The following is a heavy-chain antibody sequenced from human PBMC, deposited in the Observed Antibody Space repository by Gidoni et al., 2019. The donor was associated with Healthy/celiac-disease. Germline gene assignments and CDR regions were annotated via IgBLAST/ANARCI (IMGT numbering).Heavy chain of an antibody. D-gene: IGHD3-10*01. V-gene: IGHV3-23*01. Sequence: EVQLLESGGGLVPPGGSLRLSCAASGFTFSSCAMSWVRQAPGKGLGWVSAISGSGGSTYYADSVKGRFTIARDNSKNTLYLQMNSLRAEDTAVYYCAKIWFGELFIPIDYWGQGTLVTVSS. J-gene: IGHJ4*02. CDR1: GFTFSSCA. CDR3: AKIWFGELFIPIDY. CDR2: ISGSGGST.